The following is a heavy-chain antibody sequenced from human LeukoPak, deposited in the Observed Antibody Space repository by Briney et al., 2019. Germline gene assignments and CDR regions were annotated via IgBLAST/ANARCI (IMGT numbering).Heavy chain of an antibody. CDR1: GFTFSSYS. J-gene: IGHJ3*02. V-gene: IGHV3-48*01. CDR2: ISSSSSTI. Sequence: GGSLRLSCAASGFTFSSYSMNWVRQAPGKRLEWVSHISSSSSTIYYADSVKGRFTISRDNAKNSLYLQMNSLRAEDTAVYYCARDLKGSDDAFDIWGQGTMVTVSS. D-gene: IGHD2-15*01. CDR3: ARDLKGSDDAFDI.